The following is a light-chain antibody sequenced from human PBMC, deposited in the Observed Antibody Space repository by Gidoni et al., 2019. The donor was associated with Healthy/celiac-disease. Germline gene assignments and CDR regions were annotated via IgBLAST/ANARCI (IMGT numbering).Light chain of an antibody. CDR1: SSDVGGYNY. CDR2: EVT. Sequence: QSVLTQPTSASGSPGQSVTISCTGTSSDVGGYNYVSWYQQHPGKAPKLMIYEVTKRPSGVPDRFSGSKSGTTASLTVSGLQAEDEANYYCSSYAGSNNPSVVFGGGTKLTVL. V-gene: IGLV2-8*01. J-gene: IGLJ2*01. CDR3: SSYAGSNNPSVV.